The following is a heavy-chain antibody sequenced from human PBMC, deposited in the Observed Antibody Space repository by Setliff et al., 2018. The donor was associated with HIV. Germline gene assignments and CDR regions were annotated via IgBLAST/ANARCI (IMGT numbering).Heavy chain of an antibody. CDR2: THTSGNT. D-gene: IGHD3-22*01. CDR3: ARHVYSSG. Sequence: PSETLSLTCTVSGGSISSGSYYWSWIRQPAGKGLEWIGRTHTSGNTNYSPSLKSRVTISVDTSKNQFSLKLKSVTAADTAVYFCARHVYSSGWGQGTMVTVSS. V-gene: IGHV4-61*02. CDR1: GGSISSGSYY. J-gene: IGHJ3*01.